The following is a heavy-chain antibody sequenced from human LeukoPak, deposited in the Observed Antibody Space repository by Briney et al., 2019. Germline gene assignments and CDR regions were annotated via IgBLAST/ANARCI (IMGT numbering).Heavy chain of an antibody. Sequence: GGSLRLSCAASGFTFSSYAMSWVRQAPGKGLEWVSAISGSGGSTYYADSVKGRFTISRDNAKNSLYLQMNSLRAEDTAVYYCARDSGYDYVWGSYRNPGYFDYWGQGTLVTVSS. CDR2: ISGSGGST. J-gene: IGHJ4*02. CDR1: GFTFSSYA. V-gene: IGHV3-23*01. D-gene: IGHD3-16*02. CDR3: ARDSGYDYVWGSYRNPGYFDY.